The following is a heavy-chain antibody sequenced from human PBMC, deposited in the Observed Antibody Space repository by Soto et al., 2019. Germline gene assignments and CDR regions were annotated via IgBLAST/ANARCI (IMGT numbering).Heavy chain of an antibody. CDR2: IYYSGST. Sequence: SETLSLTCTVSGGSISSYYWSWIRQPPGRGLEWIGYIYYSGSTNYNPSLKSRVTISVDTSKNQFSLKLSSVTAADTAVYYCARDGVLLWFGPDLWGQGTLVTVSS. J-gene: IGHJ5*02. D-gene: IGHD3-10*01. CDR1: GGSISSYY. V-gene: IGHV4-59*01. CDR3: ARDGVLLWFGPDL.